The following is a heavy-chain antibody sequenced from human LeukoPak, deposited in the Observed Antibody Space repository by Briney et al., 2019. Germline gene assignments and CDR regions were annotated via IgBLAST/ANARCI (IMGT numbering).Heavy chain of an antibody. CDR3: ACQIEVGATHRGYYYYMDV. D-gene: IGHD1-26*01. CDR2: IIPMFGTA. V-gene: IGHV1-69*06. Sequence: ASVKVSCKASGGTFSSYAISWVRQAPGQGLEWMGGIIPMFGTANYAQKFQGRVTITADKSTSTAYMELSSLRSEDTAVYYCACQIEVGATHRGYYYYMDVWGKGTAVTVSS. J-gene: IGHJ6*03. CDR1: GGTFSSYA.